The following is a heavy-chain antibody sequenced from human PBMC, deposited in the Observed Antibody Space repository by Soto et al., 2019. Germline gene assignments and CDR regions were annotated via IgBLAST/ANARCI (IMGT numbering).Heavy chain of an antibody. CDR3: ARHVSAAAGFDY. J-gene: IGHJ4*02. CDR1: GGSISSYY. Sequence: QVQLQESGPGLVKPSETLSLTCTVSGGSISSYYWSWIRQPPGKGLEWIGYIYYSGSTNYNPSLKSRVTISVDTSKNQFSLKLSSVTAADTAMYYCARHVSAAAGFDYWGQGTLVTVSS. CDR2: IYYSGST. D-gene: IGHD6-13*01. V-gene: IGHV4-59*08.